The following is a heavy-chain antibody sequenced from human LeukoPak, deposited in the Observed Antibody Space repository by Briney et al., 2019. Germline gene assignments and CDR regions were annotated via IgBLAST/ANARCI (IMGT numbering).Heavy chain of an antibody. Sequence: GGSLRLSCAASGFTVSSNYLSWVRQAPGKGLEWVSVIYSGGSTYYADSVKGRFTISRDNSKNTLYLQMNSLRAEDTAVYYCAAKYSSGWGGIDYWGQGTLVTVSS. V-gene: IGHV3-53*01. CDR1: GFTVSSNY. CDR2: IYSGGST. CDR3: AAKYSSGWGGIDY. D-gene: IGHD6-19*01. J-gene: IGHJ4*02.